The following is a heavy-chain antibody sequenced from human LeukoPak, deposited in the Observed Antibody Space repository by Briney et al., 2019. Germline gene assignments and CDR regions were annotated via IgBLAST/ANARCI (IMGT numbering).Heavy chain of an antibody. J-gene: IGHJ4*02. V-gene: IGHV3-30*04. CDR1: GFTFSSYA. Sequence: PGGSLRLSCAASGFTFSSYAMHWVRQAPGKGLEWVAVISYDGSNKYYADSVKGRFTISRDNSKNTLYLQMNSLRAEDTAVYYCAKDLGGTTVTTLFDYWGRGTLVTVSS. CDR3: AKDLGGTTVTTLFDY. D-gene: IGHD4-17*01. CDR2: ISYDGSNK.